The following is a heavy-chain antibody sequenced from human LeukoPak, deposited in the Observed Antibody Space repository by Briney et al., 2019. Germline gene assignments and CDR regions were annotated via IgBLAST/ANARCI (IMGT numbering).Heavy chain of an antibody. CDR1: GGSISSYY. V-gene: IGHV4-59*01. CDR3: ARRSLDTAMVTYAFDI. Sequence: SETLSLTCTVSGGSISSYYWSWIRQPPGKGLEGIGYIYYSGSTNYNPSLKSRVTISVDTSKNQFSLKLSSVTAADTAVYYCARRSLDTAMVTYAFDIWGQGTMVTVSS. D-gene: IGHD5-18*01. J-gene: IGHJ3*02. CDR2: IYYSGST.